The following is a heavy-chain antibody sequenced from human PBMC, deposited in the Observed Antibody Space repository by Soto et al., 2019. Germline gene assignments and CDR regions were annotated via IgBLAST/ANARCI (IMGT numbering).Heavy chain of an antibody. V-gene: IGHV1-3*04. Sequence: ASVKVSCKASGYTFTDYAMHWVRQAPGQRLEWMGWINTGNGNTKFSLKFQGRVTITRDTSATTAYMELTSLRSEDTAVYYCARGRRDDLYYYYGMDVWGQGTTVTVSS. CDR2: INTGNGNT. CDR3: ARGRRDDLYYYYGMDV. CDR1: GYTFTDYA. J-gene: IGHJ6*02. D-gene: IGHD3-3*01.